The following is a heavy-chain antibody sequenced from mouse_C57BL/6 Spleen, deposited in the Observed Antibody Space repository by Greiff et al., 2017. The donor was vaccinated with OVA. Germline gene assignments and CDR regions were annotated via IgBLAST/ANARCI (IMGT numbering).Heavy chain of an antibody. CDR2: IRNKANNHAT. V-gene: IGHV6-6*01. Sequence: EVQLVESGGGLVQPGGSMKLSCAASGFTFSDAWMDWVRQSPEKGLEWVAEIRNKANNHATYYAESVKGRFTISRDDSKSSVYLQMNSLRAEDTGIYYCTRLTTVVEGYFDVWGTGTTVTVSS. J-gene: IGHJ1*03. CDR3: TRLTTVVEGYFDV. D-gene: IGHD1-1*01. CDR1: GFTFSDAW.